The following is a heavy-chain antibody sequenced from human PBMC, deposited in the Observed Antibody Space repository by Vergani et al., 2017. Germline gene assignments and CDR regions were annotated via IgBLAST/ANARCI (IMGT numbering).Heavy chain of an antibody. V-gene: IGHV3-21*01. CDR2: ISSSSSYI. CDR3: SGYPDFWSGYYLT. CDR1: GFTFTAHG. Sequence: VPLVESGGGLVKPGGSLRLSCAASGFTFTAHGLNWVRQAPGKGLEWVSSISSSSSYIYYADSVKGRFTISRDNAKNSLYLQMNSLRAEDTAVYYCSGYPDFWSGYYLTWSEGTLVTVSS. D-gene: IGHD3-3*01. J-gene: IGHJ5*02.